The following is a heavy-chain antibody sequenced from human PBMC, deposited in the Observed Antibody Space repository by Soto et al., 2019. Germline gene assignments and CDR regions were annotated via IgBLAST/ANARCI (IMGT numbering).Heavy chain of an antibody. V-gene: IGHV3-30*18. CDR2: ISYDGSNK. CDR3: AKDPTPGSSADGYNWFDP. J-gene: IGHJ5*02. CDR1: GFTFSSYG. Sequence: LRLSCAASGFTFSSYGMHWVRQAPVKLLEWVAVISYDGSNKYYADSVKGRFTISRDNSKNTLYLQMNSLRAEDTAVYYCAKDPTPGSSADGYNWFDPWGQGTLVTVSS. D-gene: IGHD6-6*01.